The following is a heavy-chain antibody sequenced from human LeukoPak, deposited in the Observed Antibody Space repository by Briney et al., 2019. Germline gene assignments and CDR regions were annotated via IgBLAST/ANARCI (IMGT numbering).Heavy chain of an antibody. CDR3: AKDRKISYYYDSSGYSYFDY. Sequence: GGSLRLSCAASGFTFSSYGMHWVRQAPGKGLEWVAVISYDGSNKYYADSVKGRFTISRDNSKNTLYLQMNSLRAEDTAVYYCAKDRKISYYYDSSGYSYFDYWGQGTLVTVSS. V-gene: IGHV3-30*18. CDR1: GFTFSSYG. D-gene: IGHD3-22*01. CDR2: ISYDGSNK. J-gene: IGHJ4*02.